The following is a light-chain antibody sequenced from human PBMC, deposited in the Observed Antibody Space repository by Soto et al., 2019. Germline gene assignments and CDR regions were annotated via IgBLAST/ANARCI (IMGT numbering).Light chain of an antibody. CDR1: QSLNGR. V-gene: IGKV1-5*01. Sequence: DIQMTQSPSTLSSSVGDRVTITCRASQSLNGRLAWYQQRPGQAPNLLIYDVSTLETGVPSRFSGTGSETEITLTTSGLQLDDFATYYCQQYNYCSTFGPGTKVEIK. CDR3: QQYNYCST. J-gene: IGKJ1*01. CDR2: DVS.